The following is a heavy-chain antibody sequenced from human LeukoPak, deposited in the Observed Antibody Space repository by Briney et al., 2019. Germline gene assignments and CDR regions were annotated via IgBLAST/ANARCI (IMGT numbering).Heavy chain of an antibody. CDR3: ARGYGDQTCDY. J-gene: IGHJ4*02. V-gene: IGHV3-21*01. D-gene: IGHD4-17*01. CDR1: GFTFSSYT. Sequence: GGSLRLSCAASGFTFSSYTMNWVRQAPGKGLEWVSSISSSSGYIYYADSVKGRFTISRDNAKNSLYLQMNSLRAEDTAVYYCARGYGDQTCDYWAQGTLVTVSS. CDR2: ISSSSGYI.